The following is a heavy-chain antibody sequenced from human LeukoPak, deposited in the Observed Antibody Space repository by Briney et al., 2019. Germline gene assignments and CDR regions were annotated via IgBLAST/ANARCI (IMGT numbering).Heavy chain of an antibody. CDR2: IDWNDDK. V-gene: IGHV2-70*13. CDR3: ARCAYYYDSSGYYLYYFDY. CDR1: GFSLGTNGVC. Sequence: SGPALVKPTQTLSLTCTFSGFSLGTNGVCVSWIRQPPGKALEWLSLIDWNDDKDYSTSLRTRLTISKDTSRNQVVLTMTNMDPVDTATYYCARCAYYYDSSGYYLYYFDYWGQGTLVTVSS. D-gene: IGHD3-22*01. J-gene: IGHJ4*02.